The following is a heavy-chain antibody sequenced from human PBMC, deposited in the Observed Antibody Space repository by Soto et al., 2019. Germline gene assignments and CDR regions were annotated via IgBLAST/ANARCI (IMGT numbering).Heavy chain of an antibody. D-gene: IGHD3-3*01. CDR2: ISGSGGST. Sequence: EVQLLESGGGLVQPGGSLRLSCAASGFTFSSYAMSWVRQAPGKGLEWVSAISGSGGSTYYADSSKGRFTISRDNTQNTLYLQKTSLRAEDTAVYYCAKLISDFWEGIDYWGQGTQVTVSS. CDR3: AKLISDFWEGIDY. V-gene: IGHV3-23*01. J-gene: IGHJ4*02. CDR1: GFTFSSYA.